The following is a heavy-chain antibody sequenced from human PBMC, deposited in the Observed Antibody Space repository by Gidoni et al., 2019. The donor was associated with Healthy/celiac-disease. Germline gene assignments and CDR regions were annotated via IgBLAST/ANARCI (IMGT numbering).Heavy chain of an antibody. CDR1: GCSISSSSYY. V-gene: IGHV4-39*01. CDR2: IYYSGST. D-gene: IGHD2-21*02. Sequence: QLQLQESGPGLVKPPATLSPTCTVSGCSISSSSYYWGWIRQPPGKGLEWIGSIYYSGSTYYNPSLKSRVTISVDTSKNQFSLKLSSVTAADTAVYYCKVNYRVTEDYWGQGTLVTVSS. J-gene: IGHJ4*02. CDR3: KVNYRVTEDY.